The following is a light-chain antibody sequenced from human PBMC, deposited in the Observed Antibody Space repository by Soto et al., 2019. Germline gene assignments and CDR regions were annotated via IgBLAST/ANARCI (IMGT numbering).Light chain of an antibody. V-gene: IGKV1-5*01. Sequence: IQMTQSPASLSASVGDRVTITCRASQSISSYLNWYQQKPGKAPKLLIYDASSLETGVPSRFSGSGSGTEFTLTISSLQPDDFATYYCQQYHSYSVTFGQGTRLEIK. CDR3: QQYHSYSVT. J-gene: IGKJ5*01. CDR2: DAS. CDR1: QSISSY.